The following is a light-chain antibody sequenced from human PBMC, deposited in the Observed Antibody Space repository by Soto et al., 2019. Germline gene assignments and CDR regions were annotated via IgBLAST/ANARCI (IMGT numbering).Light chain of an antibody. V-gene: IGKV1-5*01. Sequence: DIQMTQSPSTLSASVGDRVTITCRASQSISSWLAWYQQKPGKAPKLLIYDASSLESGVPSRFSGSGSGTEFTLTISSLQPDGFATYYCQQYNSYRTFGRGTRLEIK. CDR1: QSISSW. CDR2: DAS. J-gene: IGKJ5*01. CDR3: QQYNSYRT.